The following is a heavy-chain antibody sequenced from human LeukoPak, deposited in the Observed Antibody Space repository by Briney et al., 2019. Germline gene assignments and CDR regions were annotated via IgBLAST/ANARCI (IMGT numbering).Heavy chain of an antibody. CDR1: GFTFSGSA. Sequence: TGGSLRLSCAASGFTFSGSAMHWVRQASGKGLEWVGRIRSKANSYATAYAASVKGRFTISRDDSKNTAYLQMNSLKTEDTAVYYCTGSVSDPKSYGDYDPGYYYYMDVWGKGTTVTVSS. V-gene: IGHV3-73*01. D-gene: IGHD4-17*01. CDR2: IRSKANSYAT. J-gene: IGHJ6*03. CDR3: TGSVSDPKSYGDYDPGYYYYMDV.